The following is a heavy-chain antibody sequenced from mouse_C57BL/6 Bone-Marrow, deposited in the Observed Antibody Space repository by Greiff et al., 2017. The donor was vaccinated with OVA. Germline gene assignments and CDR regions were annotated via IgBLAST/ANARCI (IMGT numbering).Heavy chain of an antibody. CDR1: GYTFTSYG. Sequence: VQLQQSGAELARPGASVKLSCKASGYTFTSYGISWVKQRTGQGLEWIGEIYPRSGNTYYNEQFKGKATLTADKSSSTAYMELRSLTSEDSAVYFCARDYGSSYRYFDVWGTGTTVTISS. J-gene: IGHJ1*03. CDR2: IYPRSGNT. D-gene: IGHD1-1*01. V-gene: IGHV1-81*01. CDR3: ARDYGSSYRYFDV.